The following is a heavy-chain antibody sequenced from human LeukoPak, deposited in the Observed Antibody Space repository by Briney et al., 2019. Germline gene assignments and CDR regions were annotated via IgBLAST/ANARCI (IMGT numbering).Heavy chain of an antibody. CDR2: IYTSGNT. CDR1: GDSISSYY. J-gene: IGHJ4*02. V-gene: IGHV4-4*07. D-gene: IGHD2-21*02. Sequence: SETLSLTCTVSGDSISSYYWSWIRQPAGKGLEWIGRIYTSGNTNYNPSLNSRVTMSVDTSKNQFSLKLNSVTAADTAVYYCARVPARRVVTTPTYFDYWGQGTLVTVSS. CDR3: ARVPARRVVTTPTYFDY.